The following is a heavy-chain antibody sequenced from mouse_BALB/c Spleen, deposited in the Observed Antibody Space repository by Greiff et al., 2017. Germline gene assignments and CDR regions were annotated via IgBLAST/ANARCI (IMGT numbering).Heavy chain of an antibody. Sequence: VQLQQSGAELMKPGASVKISCKATGYTFSSYWIEWVKQRPGHGLEWIGEILPGSGSTNYNEKFKGNATFTADTSSNTAYMQLSSLTSEDSAVYYCARSTGAWFAYWGQGTLVTVSA. CDR3: ARSTGAWFAY. J-gene: IGHJ3*01. V-gene: IGHV1-9*01. CDR2: ILPGSGST. CDR1: GYTFSSYW. D-gene: IGHD1-1*02.